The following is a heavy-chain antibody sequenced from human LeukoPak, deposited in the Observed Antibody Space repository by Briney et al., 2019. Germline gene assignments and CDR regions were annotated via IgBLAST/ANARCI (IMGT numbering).Heavy chain of an antibody. CDR3: AREYSSWEAYYYYMDV. J-gene: IGHJ6*03. V-gene: IGHV3-48*03. CDR2: TSSSGSTI. Sequence: SGGSLRLSCAASGFTFSSYEMNWVRQAPGKGLEWVSYTSSSGSTIYYADSVKGRFTVSRDNAENSLFLQMNSLRAEDTAVYYCAREYSSWEAYYYYMDVWGKGTTVTVSS. D-gene: IGHD6-13*01. CDR1: GFTFSSYE.